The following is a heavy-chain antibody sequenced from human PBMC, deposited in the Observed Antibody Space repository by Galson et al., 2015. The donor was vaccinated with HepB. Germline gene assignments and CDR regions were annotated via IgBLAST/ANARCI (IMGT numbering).Heavy chain of an antibody. CDR3: AKDSGYDPNNWFAP. Sequence: SLRLSCAASGFTFDDSAMHWVRQAPGKGLEWVSGISWNSGSIGYADSVKGRFTISRDNAKNSLFLQMNSLRAEDTALYYCAKDSGYDPNNWFAPWGQGTLVTVSS. V-gene: IGHV3-9*01. J-gene: IGHJ5*02. D-gene: IGHD5-12*01. CDR1: GFTFDDSA. CDR2: ISWNSGSI.